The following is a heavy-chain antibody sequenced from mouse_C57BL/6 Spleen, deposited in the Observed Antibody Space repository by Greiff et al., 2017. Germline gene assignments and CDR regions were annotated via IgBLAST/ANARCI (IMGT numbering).Heavy chain of an antibody. J-gene: IGHJ2*01. Sequence: EVKLMESGPGLVKPSQSLSLTCSVTGYSITSGYYWYWIRQFPGNKLEWMGYISYDGSNNYNPSLKNRISITRDTSKNQLLLKLNSVTTEDAATYYCAGGVGRYFDYWGQGTTLTVSA. V-gene: IGHV3-6*01. CDR1: GYSITSGYY. CDR2: ISYDGSN. CDR3: AGGVGRYFDY. D-gene: IGHD4-1*01.